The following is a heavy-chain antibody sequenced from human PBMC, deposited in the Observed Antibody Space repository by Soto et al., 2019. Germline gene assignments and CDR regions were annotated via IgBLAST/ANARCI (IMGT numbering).Heavy chain of an antibody. CDR3: ARDHSGYYLDY. V-gene: IGHV3-33*01. Sequence: QVQLVESGGGVVQPGRSLSLSCAASGFTFSNHGLHWVRQTPGKGLEWVAVIWYDGSNKYYGDSVKGRFAISRDDSRNTLYLQMNSLRAEDTAVYYCARDHSGYYLDYWGQGTLVTVSS. D-gene: IGHD5-12*01. CDR1: GFTFSNHG. J-gene: IGHJ4*02. CDR2: IWYDGSNK.